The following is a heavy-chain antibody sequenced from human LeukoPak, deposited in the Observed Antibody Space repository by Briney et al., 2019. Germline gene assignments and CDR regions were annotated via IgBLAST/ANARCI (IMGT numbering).Heavy chain of an antibody. CDR1: GFTFSSYG. Sequence: GGSLRLSCAASGFTFSSYGMHWVRQAPGKGLEWVAFIRYDGSNKYYADSVKGRFTISRDNSKNTLYLQMNSLRAEDTAVYYCAKGVTGDYYYDSSGYPWWGQGTLVTVSS. CDR2: IRYDGSNK. CDR3: AKGVTGDYYYDSSGYPW. V-gene: IGHV3-30*02. D-gene: IGHD3-22*01. J-gene: IGHJ4*02.